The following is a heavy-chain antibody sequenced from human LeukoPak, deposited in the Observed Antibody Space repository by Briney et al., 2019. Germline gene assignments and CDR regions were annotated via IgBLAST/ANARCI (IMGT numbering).Heavy chain of an antibody. CDR2: ISAYNGNT. J-gene: IGHJ3*02. V-gene: IGHV1-18*01. CDR1: GCTFTSYG. CDR3: ARDVIGIVVVPAARSDAFDI. D-gene: IGHD2-2*01. Sequence: GASVKVSCKASGCTFTSYGISWVRQAPGQGLEWMGWISAYNGNTNYAQKLQGRVTMTTDTSTSTAYMELRSLRSDDTAVYYCARDVIGIVVVPAARSDAFDIWGQGTMVTVSS.